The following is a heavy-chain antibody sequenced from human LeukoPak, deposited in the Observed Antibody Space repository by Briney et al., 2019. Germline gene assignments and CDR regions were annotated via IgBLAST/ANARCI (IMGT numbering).Heavy chain of an antibody. V-gene: IGHV4-59*01. CDR2: IYYSGST. J-gene: IGHJ5*02. Sequence: PSETLSLTCTVSDCSISSYYWSWIRQPPGKGLEWIGYIYYSGSTNYNPSLKSRVTISVDTSKNQFSLKLSSVTAADTAVYYCARAPTARNWFDPWGQGTLVTVSS. CDR1: DCSISSYY. CDR3: ARAPTARNWFDP.